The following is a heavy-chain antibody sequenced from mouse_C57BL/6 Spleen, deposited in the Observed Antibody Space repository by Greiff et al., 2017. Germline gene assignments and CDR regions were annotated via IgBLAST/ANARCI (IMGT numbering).Heavy chain of an antibody. CDR1: GYAFSSSW. CDR2: IYPGGGDT. Sequence: QVQLQQSGPELVKPGASVKISCKASGYAFSSSWMNWVKQRPGKGLEWIGRIYPGGGDTNYNGKFKGKATLTADQSSRTAYIPLSRLTSEDSVVYLSARQRLWPGYWGQGTPLTVSS. V-gene: IGHV1-82*01. D-gene: IGHD1-1*02. J-gene: IGHJ2*01. CDR3: ARQRLWPGY.